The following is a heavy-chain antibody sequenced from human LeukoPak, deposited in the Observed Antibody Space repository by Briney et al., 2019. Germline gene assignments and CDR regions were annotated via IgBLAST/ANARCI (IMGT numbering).Heavy chain of an antibody. J-gene: IGHJ3*02. CDR1: GYTFTDYY. CDR2: INPNSGGT. V-gene: IGHV1-2*02. D-gene: IGHD3-10*01. Sequence: GASVKVSCKASGYTFTDYYMHWVRQAPGQGLEWMGWINPNSGGTNYAQKFQGRVTMTRDTSISTAYMELSSLRSGDTAVYYCASRSPYGSGDDAFDIWGQGTMVTVSS. CDR3: ASRSPYGSGDDAFDI.